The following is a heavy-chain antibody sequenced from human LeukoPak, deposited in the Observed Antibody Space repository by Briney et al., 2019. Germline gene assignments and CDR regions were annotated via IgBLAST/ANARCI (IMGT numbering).Heavy chain of an antibody. Sequence: SETLSLTCAVYGGPFSGYYWRWIRQPPGKGLEWIGDINHSGSTNYNPSLKGRVTISVDTSKNQFSLKLSSVTAADTAVYYCARSIIPRRDTAMVTEDYWGQGTLVTVSS. J-gene: IGHJ4*02. D-gene: IGHD5-18*01. V-gene: IGHV4-34*01. CDR1: GGPFSGYY. CDR3: ARSIIPRRDTAMVTEDY. CDR2: INHSGST.